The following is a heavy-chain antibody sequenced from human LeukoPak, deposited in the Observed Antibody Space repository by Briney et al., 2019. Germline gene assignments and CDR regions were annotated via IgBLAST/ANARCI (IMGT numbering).Heavy chain of an antibody. CDR1: GFTFSSYG. CDR3: FGGLDMITFGGVNLKLGQNEGGPDAFDI. Sequence: PGGSLRLSCAASGFTFSSYGMHWVRQAPGKGLEWVAVISYVGSNKYYADSVKGRFTISRDNSKNTLYLQMNSLRAEDTAVYYCFGGLDMITFGGVNLKLGQNEGGPDAFDIWGQGTMVTVSS. CDR2: ISYVGSNK. J-gene: IGHJ3*02. V-gene: IGHV3-30*03. D-gene: IGHD3-16*01.